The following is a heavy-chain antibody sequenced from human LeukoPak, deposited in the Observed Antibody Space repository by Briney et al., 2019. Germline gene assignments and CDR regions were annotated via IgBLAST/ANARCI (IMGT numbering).Heavy chain of an antibody. CDR1: GYTFTSYA. V-gene: IGHV7-4-1*02. Sequence: ASVKVSCKASGYTFTSYAMNWVRQAPGQGLEWMGWINTNTGNPTYAQGFTGRFVFSLDTSVSTAYLQISSLKAEDTAVYYCARGPPSGSWLHYYYYYGMDVWGQGTTVTVSS. CDR3: ARGPPSGSWLHYYYYYGMDV. CDR2: INTNTGNP. D-gene: IGHD6-13*01. J-gene: IGHJ6*02.